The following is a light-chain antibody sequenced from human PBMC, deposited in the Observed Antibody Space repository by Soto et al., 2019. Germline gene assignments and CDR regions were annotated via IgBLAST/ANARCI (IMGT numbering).Light chain of an antibody. Sequence: ALTQPPSASGTPGQRVTISCSGSSSNIGSTTVNWYQQLPGTAPKLLIYSNNQRPSGVPDRISGSKSDTSASLAISGLQSEDEADYYCAAWDDRLNAYVFGTGTKVTVL. J-gene: IGLJ1*01. CDR1: SSNIGSTT. CDR2: SNN. V-gene: IGLV1-44*01. CDR3: AAWDDRLNAYV.